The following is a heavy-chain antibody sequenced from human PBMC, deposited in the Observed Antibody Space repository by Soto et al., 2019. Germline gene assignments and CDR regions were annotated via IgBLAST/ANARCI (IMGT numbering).Heavy chain of an antibody. CDR1: GGSMRGYS. CDR3: GRASYDFWSGSGWFDP. D-gene: IGHD3-3*01. V-gene: IGHV4-59*12. Sequence: SETLSLTCTVSGGSMRGYSWSWIRQTPGKGLEWIGYVYYSGGTNYSPSFKRRVTISIDTTDNQFSLKVNSVTAADTAVYYCGRASYDFWSGSGWFDPWGQGTLVTVSS. J-gene: IGHJ5*02. CDR2: VYYSGGT.